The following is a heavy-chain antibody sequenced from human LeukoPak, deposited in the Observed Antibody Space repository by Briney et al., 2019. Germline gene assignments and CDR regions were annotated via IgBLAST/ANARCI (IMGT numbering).Heavy chain of an antibody. Sequence: GGSLRLSCAASGFTFSSHWMHWVRQTPGKGLVWVSRTNTDESKINHADSVKGRFTISRDNAKNMLYLQMNSLRAEDTAVYYCARGGLFKYFFDYWGQGTPVTVSS. D-gene: IGHD2-15*01. J-gene: IGHJ4*02. CDR1: GFTFSSHW. CDR2: TNTDESKI. V-gene: IGHV3-74*01. CDR3: ARGGLFKYFFDY.